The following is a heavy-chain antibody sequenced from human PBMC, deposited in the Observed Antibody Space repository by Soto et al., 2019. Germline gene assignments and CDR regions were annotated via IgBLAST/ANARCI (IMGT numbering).Heavy chain of an antibody. V-gene: IGHV3-23*01. CDR1: GFTFSSYA. Sequence: EVQLLESGGGLVQPGGSLKLSCAASGFTFSSYAMSWVRLVPGKGLEWVSAIPGSGAGTHYADSLKGRFTISRDNSKNTLYLQMNSLRAEDTAVYYCAKDSPQSYWGQGTLVTVSS. J-gene: IGHJ4*02. CDR2: IPGSGAGT. CDR3: AKDSPQSY.